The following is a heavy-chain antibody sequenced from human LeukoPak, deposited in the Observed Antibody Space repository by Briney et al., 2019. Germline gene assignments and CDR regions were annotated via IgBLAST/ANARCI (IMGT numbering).Heavy chain of an antibody. J-gene: IGHJ4*02. CDR1: GFTFSSYG. CDR2: ITYDGSNK. V-gene: IGHV3-30*19. Sequence: GGSLRLSCAASGFTFSSYGMHWVRQAPGKGLEWVAVITYDGSNKYYADSVKGRFTISRDNSKNTLYLQMNSLRAEDTAVYYCARESNSGSYSYFDYWGQGTLVTVSS. D-gene: IGHD1-26*01. CDR3: ARESNSGSYSYFDY.